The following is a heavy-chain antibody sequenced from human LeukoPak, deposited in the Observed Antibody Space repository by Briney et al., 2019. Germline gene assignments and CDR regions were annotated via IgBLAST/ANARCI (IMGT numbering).Heavy chain of an antibody. CDR3: ARGHIVVVTAAFDI. V-gene: IGHV3-7*01. CDR1: GFTFSDYM. Sequence: GGSLRLSCAASGFTFSDYMMSWVRQAPGKGLEWVANIKEDGSAKFYVDSVKGRFAVSRDNAKNSLFLQMNSLRAEDTAMYYCARGHIVVVTAAFDIWGQGTMVTVSS. CDR2: IKEDGSAK. D-gene: IGHD2-21*02. J-gene: IGHJ3*02.